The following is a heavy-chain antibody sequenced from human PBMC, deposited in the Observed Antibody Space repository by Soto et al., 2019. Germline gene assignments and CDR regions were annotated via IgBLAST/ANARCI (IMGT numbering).Heavy chain of an antibody. Sequence: QAQLVQSGAEVKKSGASVRVSCKASGYTLTNYGVTWVRQAPGQGLEWLGRVTPYKADTNSAQNLQDRVTMATDTSTITAYRELRSLRSDPTAVYFCATDGPSTRGNLYALDIWAQRTMVTVSA. CDR1: GYTLTNYG. CDR3: ATDGPSTRGNLYALDI. CDR2: VTPYKADT. D-gene: IGHD1-1*01. J-gene: IGHJ3*02. V-gene: IGHV1-18*04.